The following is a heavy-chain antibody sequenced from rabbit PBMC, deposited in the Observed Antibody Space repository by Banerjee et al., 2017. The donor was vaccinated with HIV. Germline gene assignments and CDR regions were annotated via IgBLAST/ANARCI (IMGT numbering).Heavy chain of an antibody. CDR2: IYTGSSGKT. CDR3: ARGDYTGL. CDR1: GFSFSSSYY. D-gene: IGHD8-1*01. Sequence: QSLEESGGDLVKPGASLTLTCTASGFSFSSSYYMCWVRQAPGKGLEWIACIYTGSSGKTYYANWAKGRFTISKTSSTTVTLQMTSLTAADTATYFCARGDYTGLWGQGTLVTVS. J-gene: IGHJ3*01. V-gene: IGHV1S40*01.